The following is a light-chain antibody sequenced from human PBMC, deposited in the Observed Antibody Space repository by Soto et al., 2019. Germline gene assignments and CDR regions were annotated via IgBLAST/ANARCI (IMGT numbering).Light chain of an antibody. Sequence: TQSPSTLSASVGDRVTITCRASQSIGVYLAWYQQKSGQAPRLLIYDASTRATGIPARFSGSGSGRDFTLTISSLEPEDFAVYYCQLRSDWLFSFGPGTTVDMK. CDR2: DAS. J-gene: IGKJ3*01. V-gene: IGKV3-11*02. CDR1: QSIGVY. CDR3: QLRSDWLFS.